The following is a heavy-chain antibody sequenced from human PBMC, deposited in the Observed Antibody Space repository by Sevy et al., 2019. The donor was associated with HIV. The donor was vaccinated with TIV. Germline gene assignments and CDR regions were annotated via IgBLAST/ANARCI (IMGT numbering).Heavy chain of an antibody. Sequence: ASVKVSCKASGYIFTSYVINWVRQAPGQGLEWMGWISADNDNTNYAQKLQGRVTMTTDTSMSTAYMERRSLRSDDTAVYYCAREEGIAAGGSFDYWGQGTLVTVSS. CDR3: AREEGIAAGGSFDY. V-gene: IGHV1-18*01. CDR1: GYIFTSYV. D-gene: IGHD6-13*01. CDR2: ISADNDNT. J-gene: IGHJ4*02.